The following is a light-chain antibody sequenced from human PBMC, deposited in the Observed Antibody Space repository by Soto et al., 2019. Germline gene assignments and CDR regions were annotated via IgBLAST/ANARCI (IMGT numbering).Light chain of an antibody. CDR1: QGISSN. CDR3: QKLNAYPPWT. V-gene: IGKV1-9*01. J-gene: IGKJ1*01. CDR2: GAS. Sequence: QLTQSPSSLSASVGDRVTITCRASQGISSNLAWYQQKPGRAPKLLIFGASTLQSGVPSRFSGSGSGTDFTLTISSLQPEDFETYFCQKLNAYPPWTVGQGTKV.